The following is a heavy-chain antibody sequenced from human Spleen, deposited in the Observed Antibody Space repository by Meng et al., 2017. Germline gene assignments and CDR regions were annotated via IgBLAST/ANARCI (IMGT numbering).Heavy chain of an antibody. CDR1: GGSFSDYY. Sequence: QVQLQESGPGRVKPSQTLSLTCTVSGGSFSDYYWSWIRQPPGKGLEWIGEINHSGSTNYNPSLESRATISVDTSQNNLSLKLSSVTAADSAVYYCARGPTTMAHDFDYWGQGTLVTVSS. CDR3: ARGPTTMAHDFDY. D-gene: IGHD4-11*01. CDR2: INHSGST. V-gene: IGHV4-34*09. J-gene: IGHJ4*02.